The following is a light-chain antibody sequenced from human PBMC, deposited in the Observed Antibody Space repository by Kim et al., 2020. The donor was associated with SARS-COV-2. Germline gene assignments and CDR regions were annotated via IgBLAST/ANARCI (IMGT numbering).Light chain of an antibody. Sequence: DIVLTQSPDSLPVSLGERATINCKSSQSVLNSATNKNCIAWYQQRPGQPPKLLIYWTSTRELGVPDRFSGSGSGTDFTLTVSSLQAEDVAVYYCQQYYTTPQTFGHGTKVDIK. CDR3: QQYYTTPQT. CDR2: WTS. V-gene: IGKV4-1*01. CDR1: QSVLNSATNKNC. J-gene: IGKJ1*01.